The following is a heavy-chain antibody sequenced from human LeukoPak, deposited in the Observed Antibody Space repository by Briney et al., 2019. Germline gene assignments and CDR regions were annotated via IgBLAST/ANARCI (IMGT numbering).Heavy chain of an antibody. CDR2: ISAYNGNT. Sequence: ASVKVSCKASGGTFSSYGISWVRQAPGQGLEWMGWISAYNGNTNYAQKLQGRVTMTTDTSTSTAYMELRSLRSDDTAVYYCASTPAWELLPLGLWGQGTLVTVSS. CDR1: GGTFSSYG. V-gene: IGHV1-18*01. CDR3: ASTPAWELLPLGL. D-gene: IGHD1-26*01. J-gene: IGHJ4*02.